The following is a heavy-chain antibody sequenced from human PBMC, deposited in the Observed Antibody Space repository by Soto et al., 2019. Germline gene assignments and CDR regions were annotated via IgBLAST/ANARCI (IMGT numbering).Heavy chain of an antibody. CDR2: IYPGDSDT. CDR3: ARTPPPITMVRGVIIEGYYYGMDV. J-gene: IGHJ6*02. V-gene: IGHV5-51*01. D-gene: IGHD3-10*01. CDR1: GYSFTSYW. Sequence: GESLKISCKGSGYSFTSYWIGWVRQMPGKGLEWMGIIYPGDSDTRYSPSFQGQVTISADKSISTAYLQWSSLKASDTAMYYCARTPPPITMVRGVIIEGYYYGMDVWGQGTTVTAP.